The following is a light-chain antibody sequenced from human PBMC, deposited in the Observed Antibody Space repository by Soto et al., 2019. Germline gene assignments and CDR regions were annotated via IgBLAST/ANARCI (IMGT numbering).Light chain of an antibody. J-gene: IGKJ1*01. Sequence: DIQMTQSPSTLSASVGDRVTITCRASQSISSWLAWYQQKPGKAPKLLIYKASSLESRVPSRFSGSGSGTEFTLTISSLQPDDFATYYCQQYNSYPVGFGQGTKVEIK. V-gene: IGKV1-5*03. CDR2: KAS. CDR1: QSISSW. CDR3: QQYNSYPVG.